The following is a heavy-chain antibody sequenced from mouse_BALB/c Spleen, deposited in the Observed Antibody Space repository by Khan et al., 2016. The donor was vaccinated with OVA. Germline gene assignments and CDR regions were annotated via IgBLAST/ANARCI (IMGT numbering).Heavy chain of an antibody. Sequence: EVQLQESGPGLVTPSQSLSLTCSVTGSSLTSHYAWNWIRQFPGNKLEWMGYLNYSGSPSYTPSLKSRLSITRDTSKNQFFLQLESVTTADTATYCCARGRAYWGQGTLVTVSA. CDR3: ARGRAY. CDR2: LNYSGSP. D-gene: IGHD3-3*01. J-gene: IGHJ3*01. CDR1: GSSLTSHYA. V-gene: IGHV3-2*02.